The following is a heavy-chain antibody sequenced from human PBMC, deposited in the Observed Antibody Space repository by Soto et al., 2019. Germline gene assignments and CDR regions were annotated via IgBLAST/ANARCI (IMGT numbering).Heavy chain of an antibody. CDR1: GGSFRGYY. Sequence: SETLSLTCGVYGGSFRGYYWSWIRQPPGKGLEWIGEINHSGSTNYNPSLKSRVTISVDTSKNQFSLKLSSVTAADTAVYSCPRLGGLTPMVRGGFTGIYYYYGMDVWGQGTTVT. CDR3: PRLGGLTPMVRGGFTGIYYYYGMDV. D-gene: IGHD3-10*01. J-gene: IGHJ6*02. V-gene: IGHV4-34*01. CDR2: INHSGST.